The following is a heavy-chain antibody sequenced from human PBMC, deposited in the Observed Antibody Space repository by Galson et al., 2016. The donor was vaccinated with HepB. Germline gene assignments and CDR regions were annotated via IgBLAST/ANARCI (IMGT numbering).Heavy chain of an antibody. CDR3: AKGREFEWALPASFDY. J-gene: IGHJ4*02. V-gene: IGHV3-23*01. CDR1: GFTFTDYA. CDR2: ISGSGAST. Sequence: SCAASGFTFTDYAMNWVRQAPGKGLEWVSSISGSGASTYYADSVKGRFTISRDNSKNTLFLQMNSLRAADTALYYCAKGREFEWALPASFDYWGQGTLLTVSS. D-gene: IGHD1-26*01.